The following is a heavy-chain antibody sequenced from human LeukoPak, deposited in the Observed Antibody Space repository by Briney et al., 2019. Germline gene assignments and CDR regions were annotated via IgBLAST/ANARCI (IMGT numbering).Heavy chain of an antibody. CDR3: ARRDCVGDCYSNWFDP. CDR1: GDTFTNYF. V-gene: IGHV1-46*01. CDR2: INARGGST. J-gene: IGHJ5*02. D-gene: IGHD2-21*02. Sequence: GASLKISCKTSGDTFTNYFMHWVRQGPGQRREWGGKINARGGSTGYAQKFQGRITMTTDMSTRTVYMELSSMESEDTAVYYCARRDCVGDCYSNWFDPWGQGTLVTVSS.